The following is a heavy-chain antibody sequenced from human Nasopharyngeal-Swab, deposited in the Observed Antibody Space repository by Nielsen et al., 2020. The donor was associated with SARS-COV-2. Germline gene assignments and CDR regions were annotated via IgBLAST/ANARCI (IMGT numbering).Heavy chain of an antibody. CDR3: ASTYYDPRDAFDI. CDR2: IYYSGST. J-gene: IGHJ3*02. V-gene: IGHV4-59*01. CDR1: GGSISSYY. Sequence: SETLSLTCTVSGGSISSYYWSWIRQPPGKGLEWIGYIYYSGSTNYNPSLKSRVTISVDTSKNQFSLKLSSVTAADTAVYYCASTYYDPRDAFDIWGQGTMVTVSS. D-gene: IGHD3-3*01.